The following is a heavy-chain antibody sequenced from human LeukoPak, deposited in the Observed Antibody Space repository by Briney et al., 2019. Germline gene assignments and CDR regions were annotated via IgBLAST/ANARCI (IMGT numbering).Heavy chain of an antibody. CDR2: IYTGGGT. J-gene: IGHJ4*02. CDR1: GFSVRTNF. CDR3: TRSGYRHPYHFES. V-gene: IGHV3-53*01. Sequence: GGSLRLSCAVSGFSVRTNFMSWVRQAPGKGLEWVSVIYTGGGTDHEDSVKGRFTISRDNSKNTLSLQMNSLRADDTAIYYCTRSGYRHPYHFESWGQGTLVIVSS. D-gene: IGHD3-22*01.